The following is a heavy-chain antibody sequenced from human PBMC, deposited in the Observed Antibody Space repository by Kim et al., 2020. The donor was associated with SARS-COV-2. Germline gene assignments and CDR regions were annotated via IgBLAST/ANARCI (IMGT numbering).Heavy chain of an antibody. D-gene: IGHD3-16*02. J-gene: IGHJ4*02. Sequence: SETLSLTCTVSGDSLSSDYWSWNRQPAGKGLEWIGRIYTSGRTNYNPSLQSRVTMSVDMSKNQFSLKLSSVTAADPAVYYCASALGHWGQGTLVTVSS. V-gene: IGHV4-4*07. CDR3: ASALGH. CDR1: GDSLSSDY. CDR2: IYTSGRT.